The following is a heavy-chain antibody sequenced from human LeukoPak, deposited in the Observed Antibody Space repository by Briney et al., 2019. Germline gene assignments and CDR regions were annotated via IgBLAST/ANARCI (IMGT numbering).Heavy chain of an antibody. CDR1: GGSNSSYY. Sequence: PSETLSLTCTVSGGSNSSYYFSWIRQPPGKGLECIGYISYSGSTNYNPSLKSRVTISLDTSKNQVSLKLSSVTAADTAVYYCARGSSPFDYWGQGTLVTVSS. J-gene: IGHJ4*02. V-gene: IGHV4-59*08. CDR2: ISYSGST. CDR3: ARGSSPFDY.